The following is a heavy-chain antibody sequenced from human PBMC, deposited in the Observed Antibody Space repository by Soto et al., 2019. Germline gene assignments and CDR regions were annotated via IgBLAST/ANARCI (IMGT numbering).Heavy chain of an antibody. V-gene: IGHV3-9*01. CDR3: AKDRYYYDSSGSYDFGY. D-gene: IGHD3-22*01. J-gene: IGHJ4*02. CDR1: GFTFDDYA. CDR2: ISWNSGSI. Sequence: GGSLRLSCAACGFTFDDYAIHWVRQAPWKGLEWVSGISWNSGSIGYADSVKGRFTISRDNAKNSLYLQMNSLRAEDTALYYCAKDRYYYDSSGSYDFGYSGQRTLVALCS.